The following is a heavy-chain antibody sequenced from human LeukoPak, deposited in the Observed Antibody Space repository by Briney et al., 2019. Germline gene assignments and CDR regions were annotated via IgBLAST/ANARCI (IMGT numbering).Heavy chain of an antibody. CDR1: VYTFTTYD. V-gene: IGHV1-8*01. CDR2: MNPNSGNT. Sequence: ASVEVSCKASVYTFTTYDINWVRQATGQGLEWMGWMNPNSGNTGYAQKFQGRVTMTRNTSMRTAYMELKSLRSEDTAVYYCARANYYGSGKKDLDYWGQGTLVTVSS. D-gene: IGHD3-10*01. CDR3: ARANYYGSGKKDLDY. J-gene: IGHJ4*02.